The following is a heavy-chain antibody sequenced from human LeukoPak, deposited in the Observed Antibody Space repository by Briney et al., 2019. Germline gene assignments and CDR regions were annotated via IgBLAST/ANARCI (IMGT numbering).Heavy chain of an antibody. Sequence: ASVKVSCKASGYTFTGYYMHWVRQAPGQGLEWMGWINTNTGNPTYAQGFTGRFVFSLDTSVSTAYLQISSLKAEDTAVYYCARAKWFGELSPVKDSYYYYYMDVWGKGTTVTVSS. D-gene: IGHD3-10*01. CDR1: GYTFTGYY. CDR3: ARAKWFGELSPVKDSYYYYYMDV. CDR2: INTNTGNP. J-gene: IGHJ6*03. V-gene: IGHV7-4-1*02.